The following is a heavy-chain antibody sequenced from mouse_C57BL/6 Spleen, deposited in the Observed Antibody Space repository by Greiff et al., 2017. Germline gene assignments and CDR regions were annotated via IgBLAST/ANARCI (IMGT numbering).Heavy chain of an antibody. CDR2: INPNNGGT. D-gene: IGHD2-1*01. V-gene: IGHV1-26*01. Sequence: EVQLQQSGPELVKPGASVKISCKASGYTLTDYYMNWVKQSPGKSLEWIGDINPNNGGTSYNQKFKGKATLTVDKSSSTAYMELRSLTSEDSAVYHCARAAYGNYEYWYFDVGGTGTTVTASS. CDR1: GYTLTDYY. CDR3: ARAAYGNYEYWYFDV. J-gene: IGHJ1*03.